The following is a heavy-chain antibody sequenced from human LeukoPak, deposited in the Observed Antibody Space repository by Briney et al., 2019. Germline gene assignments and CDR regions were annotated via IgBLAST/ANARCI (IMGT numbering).Heavy chain of an antibody. D-gene: IGHD5-12*01. V-gene: IGHV3-21*01. Sequence: GGSLRLSCAASGFTFSSHGMSWVRQAPGKGLEWVSTISGSGDNTYYADSVKGRFTISRDNAKNSLYLQMNSLRAEDTAVYYCARDRGYSGYDNYYYYYMDVWGKGTTVTVSS. J-gene: IGHJ6*03. CDR1: GFTFSSHG. CDR3: ARDRGYSGYDNYYYYYMDV. CDR2: ISGSGDNT.